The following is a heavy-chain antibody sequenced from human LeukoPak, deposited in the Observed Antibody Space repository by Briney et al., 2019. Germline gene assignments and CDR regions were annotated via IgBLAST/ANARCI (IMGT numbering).Heavy chain of an antibody. CDR3: ARRQGYFDY. V-gene: IGHV3-48*01. CDR1: GFTFSSYS. J-gene: IGHJ4*02. Sequence: GWSLRLSCAASGFTFSSYSMNWVRQAPGKGLEWVSYISSSSSTIYYADSVKGRFTISRDNAKNSLYLQMNSLRAEDTAVYYCARRQGYFDYWGQGTLVTVSS. CDR2: ISSSSSTI.